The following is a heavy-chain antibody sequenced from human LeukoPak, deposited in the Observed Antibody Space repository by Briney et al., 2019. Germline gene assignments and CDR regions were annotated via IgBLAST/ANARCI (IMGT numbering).Heavy chain of an antibody. CDR2: IYYSGTT. J-gene: IGHJ6*02. CDR1: GDSISSYY. CDR3: AREGWSSTSYRMDV. Sequence: SETLSLTCTVSGDSISSYYWSWIRQPPGKGLEWIGYIYYSGTTNYNSSLKSRVTISVDTSKNQFSLKLSSVTAADTAVYYCAREGWSSTSYRMDVWGQGTTVTVSS. D-gene: IGHD2-2*01. V-gene: IGHV4-59*01.